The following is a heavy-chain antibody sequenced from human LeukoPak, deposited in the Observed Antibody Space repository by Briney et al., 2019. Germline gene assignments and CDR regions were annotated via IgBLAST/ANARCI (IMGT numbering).Heavy chain of an antibody. J-gene: IGHJ6*03. CDR1: GFTVSSNY. D-gene: IGHD3-22*01. CDR2: IYSGGST. CDR3: ARVSYDSSGYQWSYYYYMDV. V-gene: IGHV3-53*01. Sequence: GGSLRLSCAASGFTVSSNYMSWVRQAPGKGLEWVSVIYSGGSTYYADSVKGRFTISRDNSKNTLYLQMNSLRAEDTAVYYCARVSYDSSGYQWSYYYYMDVWGKGTTVTVSS.